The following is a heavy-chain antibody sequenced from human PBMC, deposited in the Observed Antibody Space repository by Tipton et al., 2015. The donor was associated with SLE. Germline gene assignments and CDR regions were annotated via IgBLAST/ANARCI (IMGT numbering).Heavy chain of an antibody. CDR1: GYTFTKYG. J-gene: IGHJ4*02. V-gene: IGHV1-18*01. CDR3: ARETVTGPSYFFDH. CDR2: INVDSADT. D-gene: IGHD4-17*01. Sequence: QSGAEVKKPGASVKVSCKTSGYTFTKYGISWVRQAPGQGLEWMGWINVDSADTNYAQKFQGRVTMTTDTSTSTAYMELTNLRSDDTAMYYCARETVTGPSYFFDHWGQGTLVTVSS.